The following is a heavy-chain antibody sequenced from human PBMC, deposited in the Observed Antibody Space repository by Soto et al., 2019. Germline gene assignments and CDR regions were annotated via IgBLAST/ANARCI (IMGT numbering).Heavy chain of an antibody. V-gene: IGHV3-23*01. CDR3: AKDLRGPEAGTWYFDL. Sequence: EVQLLESGGGLVQPGGSLRLACAASGLTFSRYTMGWVRQAPGKGLEWVSAIIASGVITYYADSVKGRFTISRDHSNKTVYLQMNSLRAEGTAVYYCAKDLRGPEAGTWYFDLWGRGTLVTVSS. CDR2: IIASGVIT. D-gene: IGHD6-13*01. CDR1: GLTFSRYT. J-gene: IGHJ2*01.